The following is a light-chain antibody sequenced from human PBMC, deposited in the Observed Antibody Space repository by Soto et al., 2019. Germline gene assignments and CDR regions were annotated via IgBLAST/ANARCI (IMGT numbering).Light chain of an antibody. J-gene: IGLJ3*02. CDR2: EDN. Sequence: NFMLTQPHSVSESPGKTVTISCTRSSGSIASNFVQWYQQRPGSAPTTVIYEDNQRPSGVPDRFSGSIDSSSNSASLTISGLKTEDEADYYWQSYDSTSWVFGGGTQLTVL. CDR3: QSYDSTSWV. V-gene: IGLV6-57*04. CDR1: SGSIASNF.